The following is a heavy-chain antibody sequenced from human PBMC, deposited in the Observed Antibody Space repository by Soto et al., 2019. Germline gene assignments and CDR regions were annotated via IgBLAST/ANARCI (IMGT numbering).Heavy chain of an antibody. J-gene: IGHJ4*02. CDR2: TYYRSKWFN. CDR1: GDSVSSNSAA. CDR3: ARHRQWELLVFDY. V-gene: IGHV6-1*01. Sequence: SQTLSPTCAISGDSVSSNSAAWNWIRQSPSRGLEWLGRTYYRSKWFNDYSVSVKSRITINPDTSWNQFSLKLSSVTAADTAVYYCARHRQWELLVFDYWGQGTLVTVSS. D-gene: IGHD1-26*01.